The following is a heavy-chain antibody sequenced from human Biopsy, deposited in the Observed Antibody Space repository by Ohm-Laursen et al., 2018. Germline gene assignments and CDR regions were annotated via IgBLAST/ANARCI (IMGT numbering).Heavy chain of an antibody. Sequence: GTLSLTCPVSGASLSSHYWSWIRQPPGKGLEWLGYFYGSGNTYYNPSLKSRVTISVDPSKNRFSLKLNAVTAADTAVYYCAKGITVYGVVLPYYFDDWGQGTLVTVSS. V-gene: IGHV4-59*11. D-gene: IGHD3-3*01. CDR3: AKGITVYGVVLPYYFDD. J-gene: IGHJ4*02. CDR1: GASLSSHY. CDR2: FYGSGNT.